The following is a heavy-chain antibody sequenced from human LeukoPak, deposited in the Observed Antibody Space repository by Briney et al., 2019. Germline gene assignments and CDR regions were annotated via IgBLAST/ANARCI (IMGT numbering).Heavy chain of an antibody. CDR1: GFTLSNSW. CDR3: AKGANYYDSSAYFDY. D-gene: IGHD3-22*01. Sequence: GGSLRLSFAASGFTLSNSWMHWVRQAPGKGLVWVSRTNGDGSDTSYADSVKGRFTISRDNSKNTLYLQMNSLRAEDTAVYYCAKGANYYDSSAYFDYWGQGTLVTVSS. J-gene: IGHJ4*02. CDR2: TNGDGSDT. V-gene: IGHV3-74*01.